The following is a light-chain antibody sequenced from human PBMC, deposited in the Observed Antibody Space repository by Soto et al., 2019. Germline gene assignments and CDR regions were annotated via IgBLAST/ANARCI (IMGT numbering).Light chain of an antibody. Sequence: QSVLTQPPSASASLGASVKLTCTLSSGHGSYAIAWHQQQPEKGPRYLMKLNSDGSHSKGDGIPDRFSGSSSGAERHLTISSLQSEDEADYYCQTWGTAIHDVVFGGGTKLTVL. CDR3: QTWGTAIHDVV. CDR1: SGHGSYA. V-gene: IGLV4-69*01. CDR2: LNSDGSH. J-gene: IGLJ2*01.